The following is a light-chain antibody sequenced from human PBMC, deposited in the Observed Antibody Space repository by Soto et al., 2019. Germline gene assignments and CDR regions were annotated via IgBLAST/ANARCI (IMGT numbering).Light chain of an antibody. Sequence: EIVLTQSPGTLSLSPGERATLSCRASQHDSSSYLAWYQQKPGQAPRLLIYGVSNRATGIPDRFSGSGSGTDFTLTISRLEPEDFAVYYCQRYVTSRTFGQGTKVEIK. V-gene: IGKV3-20*01. J-gene: IGKJ1*01. CDR2: GVS. CDR3: QRYVTSRT. CDR1: QHDSSSY.